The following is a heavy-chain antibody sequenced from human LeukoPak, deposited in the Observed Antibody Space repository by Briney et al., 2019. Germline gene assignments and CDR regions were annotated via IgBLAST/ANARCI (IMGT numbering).Heavy chain of an antibody. CDR2: IKQDGSEK. Sequence: PGGSLRLSCAASGFTFSSYWMSWVRQAPGKGLEWVANIKQDGSEKYYVDSVEGRFTISRDNAKNSLYLQMNRLRAEDTAVYYCARDTYYYDSGGYYPSLLDYWGQGTLVTVSS. D-gene: IGHD3-22*01. J-gene: IGHJ4*02. CDR3: ARDTYYYDSGGYYPSLLDY. V-gene: IGHV3-7*01. CDR1: GFTFSSYW.